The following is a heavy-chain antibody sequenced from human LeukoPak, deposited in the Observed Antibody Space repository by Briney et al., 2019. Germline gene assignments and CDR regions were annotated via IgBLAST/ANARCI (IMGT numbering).Heavy chain of an antibody. CDR2: IYPGDSDT. Sequence: GEALQISCKGSGYGFTSYWIGWGRPMPGKGGEWMGIIYPGDSDTRYSPSFQGQVTISADQSISTAYLQWSSLKASDTAMYYCARLGGYSYGGLLDYWGQGTLVTVSS. CDR1: GYGFTSYW. CDR3: ARLGGYSYGGLLDY. J-gene: IGHJ4*02. V-gene: IGHV5-51*01. D-gene: IGHD5-18*01.